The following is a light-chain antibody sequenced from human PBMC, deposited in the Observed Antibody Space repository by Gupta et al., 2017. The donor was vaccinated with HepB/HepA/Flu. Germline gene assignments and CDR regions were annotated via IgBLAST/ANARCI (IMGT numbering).Light chain of an antibody. J-gene: IGKJ1*01. CDR2: SGS. V-gene: IGKV2-28*01. CDR3: RQAVQAPRT. CDR1: QSLLHRSGYHF. Sequence: DIVMTQSPLSLPVTPGEPASISCRSSQSLLHRSGYHFLDWYVQKPGQSPQLLIYSGSDRASGVPKMFSGSGSGTDFTLTISRGEAEDVGIYYCRQAVQAPRTFGQGTKVEIK.